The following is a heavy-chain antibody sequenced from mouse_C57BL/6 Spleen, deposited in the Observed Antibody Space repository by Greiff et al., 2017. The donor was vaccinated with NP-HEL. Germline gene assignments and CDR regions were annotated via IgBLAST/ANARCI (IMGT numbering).Heavy chain of an antibody. CDR3: ARSLRGGLPPFDY. J-gene: IGHJ2*01. CDR1: GYAFSSYW. Sequence: QVQLQQSGAELVKPGASVKISCKASGYAFSSYWMNWVKQRPGKGLEWIGQIYPGDGDTNYNGKFKGKATLTADKSSSTAYMQLSSLTSEDSAVYFCARSLRGGLPPFDYWGQGTTRTVSS. CDR2: IYPGDGDT. D-gene: IGHD1-1*01. V-gene: IGHV1-80*01.